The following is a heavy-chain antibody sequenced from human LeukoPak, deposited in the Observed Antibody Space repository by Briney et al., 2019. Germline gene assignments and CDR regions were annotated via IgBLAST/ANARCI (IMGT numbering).Heavy chain of an antibody. CDR2: ISYDGSNK. D-gene: IGHD3-10*01. Sequence: GGSRRPSWQPSGSTSSTNGMHWVRQLQGKGLGWVQLISYDGSNKNYADSVKGRFTISRDNTKNTLYLQMNSLRAEDTAVYYCAKDKITMVRGVIDYWGQGTLVTVSS. V-gene: IGHV3-30*18. CDR3: AKDKITMVRGVIDY. J-gene: IGHJ4*02. CDR1: GSTSSTNG.